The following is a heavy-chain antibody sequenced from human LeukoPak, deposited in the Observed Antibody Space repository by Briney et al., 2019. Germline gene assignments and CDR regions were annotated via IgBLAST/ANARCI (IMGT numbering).Heavy chain of an antibody. CDR2: ISGSGGST. Sequence: GGSLRLSCAASGFTFSSYAMSWVRQAPGKGLEWVSAISGSGGSTYCADSVKGRFTISRDNSKNTLYLQMNSLRAEDTAVYYCAKLLRGYSYGIDYWGQGTLVTVSS. J-gene: IGHJ4*02. D-gene: IGHD5-18*01. CDR1: GFTFSSYA. CDR3: AKLLRGYSYGIDY. V-gene: IGHV3-23*01.